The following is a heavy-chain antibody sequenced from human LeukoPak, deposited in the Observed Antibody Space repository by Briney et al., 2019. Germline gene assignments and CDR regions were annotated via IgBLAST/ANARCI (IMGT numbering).Heavy chain of an antibody. Sequence: SETLSLTCALYGGSFSGYYWSWIRQPPGKGVEWIGYIYYSGSTNYNPSLKSRVTISVDTSKNQFSLKLSSVTAAGTAVYYCARASIAAAGTAMGVWGQGTLVTVSS. CDR2: IYYSGST. D-gene: IGHD6-13*01. CDR1: GGSFSGYY. CDR3: ARASIAAAGTAMGV. J-gene: IGHJ4*02. V-gene: IGHV4-59*01.